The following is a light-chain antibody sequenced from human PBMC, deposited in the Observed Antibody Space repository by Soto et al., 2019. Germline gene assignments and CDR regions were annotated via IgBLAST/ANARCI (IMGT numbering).Light chain of an antibody. CDR1: SSNIGGNS. CDR3: RSWDRSLSAYV. Sequence: QSVLTQPPSVSAAPGQKVTISCSGSSSNIGGNSVSWYQQLPGTAPKLLIYDDNKRPSGIPDRFSGSKSGTSATLGITGFQTGEEAHYYCRSWDRSLSAYVFGTGTKVTVL. J-gene: IGLJ1*01. V-gene: IGLV1-51*01. CDR2: DDN.